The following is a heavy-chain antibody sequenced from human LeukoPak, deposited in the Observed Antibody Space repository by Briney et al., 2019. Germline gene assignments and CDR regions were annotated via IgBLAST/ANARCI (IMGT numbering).Heavy chain of an antibody. J-gene: IGHJ3*02. CDR3: TTYNSRDAFDI. CDR2: IRSTGDGGTT. CDR1: GFTVSSTW. D-gene: IGHD2/OR15-2a*01. Sequence: SGGSLRLSCAASGFTVSSTWMSWVRQAPGKGLEWVGRIRSTGDGGTTDHAAPVKGRFTISRDGSKNTLTLQMNGLKPEDTAVYYCTTYNSRDAFDIWGQGTMVTVSS. V-gene: IGHV3-15*01.